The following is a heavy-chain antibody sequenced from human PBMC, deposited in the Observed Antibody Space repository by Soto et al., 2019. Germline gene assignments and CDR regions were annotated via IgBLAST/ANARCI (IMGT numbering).Heavy chain of an antibody. CDR1: GFTFSSYA. CDR2: ISYDGSNK. D-gene: IGHD3-3*01. J-gene: IGHJ6*02. V-gene: IGHV3-30-3*01. Sequence: QVQLVESGGGVVQPGRSLRLSCAASGFTFSSYAMHWVRQAPGKGLEWVAVISYDGSNKYYADSVKGRFTISRDNSKNTLYLQMNSLRAEDTAVYYCASPTVGYYYYGMDVWGQGTTVTVSS. CDR3: ASPTVGYYYYGMDV.